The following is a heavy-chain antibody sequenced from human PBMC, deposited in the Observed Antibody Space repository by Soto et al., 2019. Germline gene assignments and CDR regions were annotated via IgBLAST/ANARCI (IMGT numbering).Heavy chain of an antibody. V-gene: IGHV4-4*02. D-gene: IGHD1-26*01. Sequence: SETLSLTCAVSGGSISNSNWWSWVRQPPGKGLEWIGEIYHSGSTNYNPSLKSRVTMSVDKSKNQFSLKLSSVTAADTAVYYCAAPEGPDRGSYLYTSWGQGTLVTVSS. CDR2: IYHSGST. CDR3: AAPEGPDRGSYLYTS. J-gene: IGHJ5*02. CDR1: GGSISNSNW.